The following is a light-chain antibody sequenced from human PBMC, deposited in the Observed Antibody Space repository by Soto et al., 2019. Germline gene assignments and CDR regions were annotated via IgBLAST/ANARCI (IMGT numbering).Light chain of an antibody. CDR2: EVS. CDR3: CSYARSISKWV. Sequence: QSVLTQPASVSGSPGQSITLSCTGTSSDVGSYNLVSWYQQHPGKAPKLMIYEVSKRPSGVSNRFSGAKAGNTAALTISGLQAEGEADYYCCSYARSISKWVFGGGTKLIVI. J-gene: IGLJ3*02. CDR1: SSDVGSYNL. V-gene: IGLV2-23*02.